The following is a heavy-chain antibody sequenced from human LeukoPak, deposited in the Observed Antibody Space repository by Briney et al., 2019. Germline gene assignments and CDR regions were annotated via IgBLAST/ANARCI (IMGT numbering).Heavy chain of an antibody. CDR3: ARSSPQLGYCSGGSCYLELDP. CDR2: ISSSSTYI. Sequence: GGSLRLSCAASGFTFSHYSMNWVRPAPGKGLEWVSSISSSSTYIYYADSLKGRFTISRDNAKNSLYLQMNSLRAEDTAVYYCARSSPQLGYCSGGSCYLELDPWGQGTLVTVSS. D-gene: IGHD2-15*01. V-gene: IGHV3-21*01. CDR1: GFTFSHYS. J-gene: IGHJ5*02.